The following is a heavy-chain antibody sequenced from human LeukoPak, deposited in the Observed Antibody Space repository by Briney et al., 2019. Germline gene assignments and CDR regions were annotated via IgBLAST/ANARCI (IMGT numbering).Heavy chain of an antibody. CDR1: GFTFSSYS. Sequence: GGSLRLSCAASGFTFSSYSMSWVRQAPGKGLEWVSSISSSSSYIYYADSVKGRFTISGDNAKNSLYLQMNSLRAEGTAAYYCARDLTGTFDYWGQGTLVTVSS. CDR2: ISSSSSYI. J-gene: IGHJ4*02. CDR3: ARDLTGTFDY. D-gene: IGHD1-14*01. V-gene: IGHV3-21*01.